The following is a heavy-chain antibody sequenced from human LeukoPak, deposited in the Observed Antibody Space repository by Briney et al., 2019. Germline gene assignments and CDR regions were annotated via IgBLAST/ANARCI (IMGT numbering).Heavy chain of an antibody. CDR3: ARDREAYGSGLHYYYYMDV. CDR2: IYYSGNT. D-gene: IGHD3-10*01. CDR1: GGSISSGNYH. Sequence: SSETLSLTCTVSGGSISSGNYHWRWIRQPPGKGLEWIGYIYYSGNTYYNPSLKSRVTISVDTSKNQFSLKLRSLTAADTAVYYCARDREAYGSGLHYYYYMDVWGKGTTVTVYS. J-gene: IGHJ6*03. V-gene: IGHV4-30-4*08.